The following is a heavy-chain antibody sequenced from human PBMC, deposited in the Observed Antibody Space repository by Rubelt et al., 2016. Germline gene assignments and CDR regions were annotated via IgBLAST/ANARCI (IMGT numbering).Heavy chain of an antibody. D-gene: IGHD2-2*02. CDR1: GGSFSGYY. V-gene: IGHV4-34*01. CDR3: ARAACSTSCYSFDY. Sequence: QVQLQQWGAGLLKPSETLSLTCAVYGGSFSGYYWSWIRQPPGKGLEWIGEINHSGSTNYNPSVKSRVTISGDTSKNQFSLKLSSVTAADTAVYYCARAACSTSCYSFDYWGQGTLVTVSS. CDR2: INHSGST. J-gene: IGHJ4*02.